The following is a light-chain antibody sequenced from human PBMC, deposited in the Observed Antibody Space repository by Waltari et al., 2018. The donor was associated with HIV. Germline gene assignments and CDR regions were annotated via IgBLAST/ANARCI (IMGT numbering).Light chain of an antibody. J-gene: IGLJ2*01. Sequence: QSVLPQPPSVSGAPGQRVTISCTGSSSNIGAGYDVHWYQPLPGTAPKLLIYVIGMRPSRVPYRFSGSKSVTSASLAITGLQAEEEADYYGQSYDSSLSGSKVVFGGGTKLTVL. CDR2: VIG. CDR3: QSYDSSLSGSKVV. V-gene: IGLV1-40*01. CDR1: SSNIGAGYD.